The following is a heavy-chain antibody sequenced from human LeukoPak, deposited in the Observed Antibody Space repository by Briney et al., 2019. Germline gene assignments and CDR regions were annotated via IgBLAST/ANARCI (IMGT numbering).Heavy chain of an antibody. J-gene: IGHJ5*02. V-gene: IGHV1-46*01. CDR1: GYTFTSYY. Sequence: AASVKVSCKASGYTFTSYYMHWVRQAPGQGLEWMGIINPSGGSTSYAQKFQGRVTMTRDMSTSTVYMELSSLRSEDTAVYYCARGKKDSSGWYSGSGHWFDPWGQGTLVTVSS. CDR3: ARGKKDSSGWYSGSGHWFDP. CDR2: INPSGGST. D-gene: IGHD6-19*01.